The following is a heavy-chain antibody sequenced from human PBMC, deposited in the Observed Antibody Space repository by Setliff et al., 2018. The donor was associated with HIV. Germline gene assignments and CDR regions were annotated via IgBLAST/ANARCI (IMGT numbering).Heavy chain of an antibody. J-gene: IGHJ4*02. CDR2: IYRSGST. D-gene: IGHD6-19*01. CDR3: ARDNEQMAVPGAVFDY. V-gene: IGHV4-38-2*02. Sequence: SETLSLTCVVSYYSVNSDYHWGWIRQSPGRGLQWIGHIYRSGSTYYNLSLGGRVTMSIDTSKDQFSLKLDSVTAADTAVYYCARDNEQMAVPGAVFDYWVQGTLVTVSS. CDR1: YYSVNSDYH.